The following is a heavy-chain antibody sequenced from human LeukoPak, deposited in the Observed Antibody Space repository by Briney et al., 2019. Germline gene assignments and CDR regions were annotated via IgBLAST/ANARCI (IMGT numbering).Heavy chain of an antibody. CDR3: ARSIAVAEPGQE. J-gene: IGHJ4*02. CDR2: ISYDGSNK. V-gene: IGHV3-30*04. CDR1: GFTFSSYA. D-gene: IGHD6-19*01. Sequence: PGGSLRLSCAASGFTFSSYAMHWVRQAPGKGLEWVAVISYDGSNKYYADSVKGRFTISRDNSKNTLYLQMNSLRAEDTAVYYCARSIAVAEPGQEWGQGTLVTVSS.